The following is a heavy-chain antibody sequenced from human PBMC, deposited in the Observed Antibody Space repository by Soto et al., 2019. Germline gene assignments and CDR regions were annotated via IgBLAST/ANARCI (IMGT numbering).Heavy chain of an antibody. J-gene: IGHJ4*02. Sequence: SGPTLVKPTQTLTLTCTFSGFSLSTSGVGVGWIRQPPGKALEWLALIYWDDDKRYSPSLKSRLTITKDTSKNQVVLTMTNMDPVDTATYYCAHSVPLRYCSGGSCYSSVLDYWGQGTLVTVSS. CDR2: IYWDDDK. CDR3: AHSVPLRYCSGGSCYSSVLDY. CDR1: GFSLSTSGVG. V-gene: IGHV2-5*02. D-gene: IGHD2-15*01.